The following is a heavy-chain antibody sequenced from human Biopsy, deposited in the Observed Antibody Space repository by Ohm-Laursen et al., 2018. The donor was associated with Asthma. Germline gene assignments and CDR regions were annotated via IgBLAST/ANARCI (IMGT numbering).Heavy chain of an antibody. Sequence: SLRLSCRASGFTFSDCDMHWVRQASGKGLEWVDVISYDGTNKDYADSVKGRFTFSRDNSQNNLSLKMNSLRVEDTAVYYCARDLRSDNWNPWGMDVWGLGTTVTVAS. V-gene: IGHV3-30-3*01. D-gene: IGHD1-20*01. J-gene: IGHJ6*02. CDR1: GFTFSDCD. CDR3: ARDLRSDNWNPWGMDV. CDR2: ISYDGTNK.